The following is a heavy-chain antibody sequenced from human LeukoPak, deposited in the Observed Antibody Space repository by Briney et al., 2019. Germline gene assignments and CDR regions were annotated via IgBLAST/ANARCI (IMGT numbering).Heavy chain of an antibody. J-gene: IGHJ4*02. CDR3: ATTRYFDWLLHDY. Sequence: SETLSLTCTVSGGSISSSSYYWGWIRQPPGKGLEWIGEINHSGSTNYNPSLKSRVTISVDTSKNHFSLKLSSVTAADTAMYYCATTRYFDWLLHDYWGQGTLVTVSS. CDR2: INHSGST. CDR1: GGSISSSSYY. V-gene: IGHV4-39*02. D-gene: IGHD3-9*01.